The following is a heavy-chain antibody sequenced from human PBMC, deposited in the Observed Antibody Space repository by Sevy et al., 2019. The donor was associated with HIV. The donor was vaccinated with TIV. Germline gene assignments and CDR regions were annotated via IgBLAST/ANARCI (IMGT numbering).Heavy chain of an antibody. J-gene: IGHJ4*02. CDR3: ATTKDYYDSSGYPFDY. V-gene: IGHV1-24*01. CDR2: FDPEDGDPEDGKT. Sequence: ASVKVSCKVSGYTRNEFSMHWVRLAPGKGLEWMTTFDPEDGDPEDGKTIYAQKFLGRVTVTEDTSTDTAYMELSSLRSEDTAVYYCATTKDYYDSSGYPFDYWGQGTLVTVSS. D-gene: IGHD3-22*01. CDR1: GYTRNEFS.